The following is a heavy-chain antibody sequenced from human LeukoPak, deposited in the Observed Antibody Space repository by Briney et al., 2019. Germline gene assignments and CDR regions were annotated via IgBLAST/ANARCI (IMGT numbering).Heavy chain of an antibody. CDR2: ISSDGTYT. CDR1: GFTFSSHL. D-gene: IGHD2-2*01. V-gene: IGHV3-74*01. CDR3: AIFSGGGSTSLDY. J-gene: IGHJ4*02. Sequence: GGSLRLSCAASGFTFSSHLMHWVRQAPGKGLVWVSRISSDGTYTNYADSVRGRFTISRDNAKNTLYLQMNSLRAEDTAVYYCAIFSGGGSTSLDYWGQGTLVTVSS.